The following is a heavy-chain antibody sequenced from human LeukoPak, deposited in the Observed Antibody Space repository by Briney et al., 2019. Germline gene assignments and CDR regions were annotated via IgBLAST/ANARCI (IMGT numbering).Heavy chain of an antibody. Sequence: SQTLSLTCTVSGGSISSGGYYWSWIRQHPGKGLEWIGYIYYSGSTYYNPSLQSRVTISVDTSKNQFSLKLSSVTAADTAVYYCARGPGVLLWFGDQYYFDYWGQGTLVTVSS. CDR1: GGSISSGGYY. CDR3: ARGPGVLLWFGDQYYFDY. CDR2: IYYSGST. D-gene: IGHD3-10*01. V-gene: IGHV4-31*03. J-gene: IGHJ4*02.